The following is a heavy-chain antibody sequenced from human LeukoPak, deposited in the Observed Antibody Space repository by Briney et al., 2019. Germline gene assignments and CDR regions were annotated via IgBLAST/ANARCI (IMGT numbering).Heavy chain of an antibody. V-gene: IGHV4-59*08. CDR1: GGSISSYY. D-gene: IGHD3-16*01. CDR3: ARGRPGRGTFDI. Sequence: SETLSLTCTVSGGSISSYYWSWIRQPPGKGLEWIGYIHYSGSTNYNPSLKSRVTISVDTSKNQFSLKLSSVTAADTAVYYCARGRPGRGTFDIWGQGTMVTVSS. CDR2: IHYSGST. J-gene: IGHJ3*02.